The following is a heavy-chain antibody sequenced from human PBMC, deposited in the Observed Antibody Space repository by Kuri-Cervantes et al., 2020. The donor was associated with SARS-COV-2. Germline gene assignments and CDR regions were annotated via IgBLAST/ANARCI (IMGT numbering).Heavy chain of an antibody. J-gene: IGHJ3*02. CDR3: AKVVRRTPNREPPAPDDAFDI. CDR2: ISGSGGST. V-gene: IGHV3-23*01. D-gene: IGHD1-14*01. CDR1: GFTFSSYA. Sequence: GESLKISCAASGFTFSSYAMSWVRQAPGKGLEWVSAISGSGGSTYYADSAKGRFTISRDNSKNTLYLQMNSLRAEDTAVYYCAKVVRRTPNREPPAPDDAFDIWGQGTMVTVSS.